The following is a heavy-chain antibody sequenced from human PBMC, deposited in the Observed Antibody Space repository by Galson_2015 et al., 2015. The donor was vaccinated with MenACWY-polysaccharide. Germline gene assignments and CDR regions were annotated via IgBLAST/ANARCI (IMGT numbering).Heavy chain of an antibody. Sequence: SLRLSCAASGFTFSSHWMHWVRQAPGKGPVWLSRISGDGRSTDYAASVKGRFTISRDNARDTLYLQMNSLRADDMAVYYCARVWAYNHNLGGCHKDAWGQGTT. D-gene: IGHD1-14*01. V-gene: IGHV3-74*01. CDR3: ARVWAYNHNLGGCHKDA. J-gene: IGHJ6*02. CDR1: GFTFSSHW. CDR2: ISGDGRST.